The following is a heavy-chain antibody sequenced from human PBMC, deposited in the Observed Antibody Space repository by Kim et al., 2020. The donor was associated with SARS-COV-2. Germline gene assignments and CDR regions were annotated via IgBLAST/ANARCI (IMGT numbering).Heavy chain of an antibody. V-gene: IGHV4-59*13. J-gene: IGHJ2*01. D-gene: IGHD4-17*01. CDR3: ARLDMTVTTWWYFGL. CDR1: GGSISSYS. Sequence: SETLSLTCTVSGGSISSYSWSWIRQPPGKGLEWVGYIYYSGSTNYNPSLKSRVTISVDMSKNQFSLKVNSVTAADTAVYYCARLDMTVTTWWYFGLWGRGTLVTVSS. CDR2: IYYSGST.